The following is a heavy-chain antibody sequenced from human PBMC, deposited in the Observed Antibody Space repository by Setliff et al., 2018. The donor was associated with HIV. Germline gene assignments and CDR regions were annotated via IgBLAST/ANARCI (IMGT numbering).Heavy chain of an antibody. J-gene: IGHJ4*02. CDR3: ALDPGYRRDY. V-gene: IGHV4-4*08. CDR1: GGSIRSFF. D-gene: IGHD5-12*01. CDR2: IYTSGST. Sequence: SETLSLTCTVPGGSIRSFFWSWIRQPPGKGLEWIGHIYTSGSTNYNPSLKSRVTMSVDTSKNQFSLNLSSVTAADTAVYYCALDPGYRRDYWGQGTLVTVSS.